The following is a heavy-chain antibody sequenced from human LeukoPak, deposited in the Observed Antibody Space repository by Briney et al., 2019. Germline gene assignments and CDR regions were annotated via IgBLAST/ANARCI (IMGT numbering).Heavy chain of an antibody. D-gene: IGHD2-21*01. V-gene: IGHV3-30*03. J-gene: IGHJ4*02. CDR1: GFTFSSYG. CDR3: ARGRGLTYFDY. CDR2: ISYDGSNK. Sequence: PGRSLRLSCAASGFTFSSYGMHWVRQAPGKGLEWVAVISYDGSNKYYADSVKGRFTISRDNSKNTLYLQMNSLRAEDTAVYYCARGRGLTYFDYWGQGTLVTVSS.